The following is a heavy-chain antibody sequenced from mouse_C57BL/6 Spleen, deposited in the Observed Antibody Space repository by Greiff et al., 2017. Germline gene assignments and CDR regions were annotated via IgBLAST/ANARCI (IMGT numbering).Heavy chain of an antibody. CDR3: ARRYGSGAMDY. V-gene: IGHV1-69*01. Sequence: QVQLQQPGAELVMPGASVKLSCKASGYTFTSYWMHWVKQRPGQGLEWIGEIDPSDSYTNYNQKFKGKSTLTVDKSSSTAFMQLSSLTSEDSAVDYCARRYGSGAMDYWGQGTSVTVSS. CDR1: GYTFTSYW. D-gene: IGHD1-1*01. J-gene: IGHJ4*01. CDR2: IDPSDSYT.